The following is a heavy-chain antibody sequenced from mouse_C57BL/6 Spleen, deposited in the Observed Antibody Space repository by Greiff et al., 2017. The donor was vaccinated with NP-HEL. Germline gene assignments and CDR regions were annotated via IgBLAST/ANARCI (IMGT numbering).Heavy chain of an antibody. CDR3: AGYYGSSPLAY. CDR2: IYPGDGDT. CDR1: GYAFSSSW. V-gene: IGHV1-82*01. J-gene: IGHJ3*01. D-gene: IGHD1-1*01. Sequence: VMLVESGPELVKPGASVKISCKASGYAFSSSWMNWVKQRPGKGLEWIGRIYPGDGDTNYNGKFKGKATLTADKSSSTAYMQLSSLTSEDSAVYFCAGYYGSSPLAYWGQGTLVTVSA.